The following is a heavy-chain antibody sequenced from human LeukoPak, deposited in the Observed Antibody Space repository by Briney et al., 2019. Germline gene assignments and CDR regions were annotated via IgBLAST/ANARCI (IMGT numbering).Heavy chain of an antibody. CDR1: GYTFTGYY. V-gene: IGHV1-2*02. CDR3: ARDLSGDGSGRYYYYYYMDV. J-gene: IGHJ6*03. D-gene: IGHD3-10*01. Sequence: ASVKVSCKASGYTFTGYYMHWVRQAPGQGLEWMGWINPNSGGTNYAQKFQGRVTMTRDTSTSTVYMELSSLRSEDTAVYYCARDLSGDGSGRYYYYYYMDVWGKGTTVTISS. CDR2: INPNSGGT.